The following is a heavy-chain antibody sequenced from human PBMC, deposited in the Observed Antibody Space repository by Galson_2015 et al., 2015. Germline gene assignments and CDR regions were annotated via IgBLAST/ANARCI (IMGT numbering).Heavy chain of an antibody. D-gene: IGHD3-22*01. J-gene: IGHJ5*02. CDR3: ARVGYDSSGYHPAMARIQKYNWFDP. V-gene: IGHV4-31*02. Sequence: NPSLKSRVTISVDTSKNQFSLKLSSVTAADTAVYYCARVGYDSSGYHPAMARIQKYNWFDPWGQGTLVTVSS.